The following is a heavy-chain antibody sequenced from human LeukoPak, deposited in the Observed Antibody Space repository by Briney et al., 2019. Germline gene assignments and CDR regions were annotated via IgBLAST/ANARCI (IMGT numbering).Heavy chain of an antibody. Sequence: ASVKVSCKASGYTFTGYYMHWVRQAPGQGLEWMGWINPNSGGTNYAQKFQGRVTMTRDTSISTAYMELSRLRSDDTAVYYCARCYSEMNWFDPWGQGTLVTVSS. D-gene: IGHD1-26*01. V-gene: IGHV1-2*02. CDR2: INPNSGGT. CDR3: ARCYSEMNWFDP. CDR1: GYTFTGYY. J-gene: IGHJ5*02.